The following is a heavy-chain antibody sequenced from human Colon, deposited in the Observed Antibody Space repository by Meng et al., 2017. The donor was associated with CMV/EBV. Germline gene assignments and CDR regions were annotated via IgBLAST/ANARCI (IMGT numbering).Heavy chain of an antibody. CDR1: GYSFTDHY. Sequence: ASVKVSCKTSGYSFTDHYIQWARQAPGQGLEWLGWINPNSGGTTSEPNFHGRVTLTRDTSISTVYMEVTGLTSDDTAMYYCARVDSDSSGYYGPDFWGQGTMVTVSS. CDR2: INPNSGGT. CDR3: ARVDSDSSGYYGPDF. J-gene: IGHJ3*01. D-gene: IGHD3-22*01. V-gene: IGHV1-2*02.